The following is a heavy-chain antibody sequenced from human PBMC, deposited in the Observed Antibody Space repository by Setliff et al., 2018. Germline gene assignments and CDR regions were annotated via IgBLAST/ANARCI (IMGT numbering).Heavy chain of an antibody. Sequence: KPSETLSLTCGGYGGSISDYYWSWIRQPPGKGLEWIGEIYHSGSTNYNPSLKSRVTISVDKSKNQFSLKLSSVTAADTAVYYCARDPWQWLTTFTSAEYFQHWGQGTLVTVSS. CDR1: GGSISDYY. CDR2: IYHSGST. CDR3: ARDPWQWLTTFTSAEYFQH. J-gene: IGHJ1*01. D-gene: IGHD6-19*01. V-gene: IGHV4-34*01.